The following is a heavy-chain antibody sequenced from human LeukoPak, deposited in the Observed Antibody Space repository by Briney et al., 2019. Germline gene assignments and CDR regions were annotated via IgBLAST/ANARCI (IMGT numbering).Heavy chain of an antibody. CDR1: GFTFSSYE. V-gene: IGHV3-48*03. Sequence: GRSLRLSCAASGFTFSSYEMNWVRQAPGEGLEWVSYISSSGSTIYYADSVKGRFTISRDNAKNSLYLQMNSLRAEDTAVYYCARELINFDYWGQGTLVTVSS. D-gene: IGHD2-8*01. J-gene: IGHJ4*02. CDR2: ISSSGSTI. CDR3: ARELINFDY.